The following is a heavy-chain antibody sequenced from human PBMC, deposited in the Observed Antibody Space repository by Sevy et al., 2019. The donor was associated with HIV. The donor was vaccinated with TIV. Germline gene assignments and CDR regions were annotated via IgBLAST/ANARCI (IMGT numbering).Heavy chain of an antibody. V-gene: IGHV3-15*01. J-gene: IGHJ1*01. CDR1: AFTFTNVW. CDR2: IKSKTDGGTT. Sequence: GGSLRLSCAASAFTFTNVWRSWVRQAPGKGLEWVAHIKSKTDGGTTDYAAPVRGRLTISRDNSKNKLYLQMNSLKTEDTAVYYCTTGGSLFQHWGQGTLVTVSS. D-gene: IGHD3-16*01. CDR3: TTGGSLFQH.